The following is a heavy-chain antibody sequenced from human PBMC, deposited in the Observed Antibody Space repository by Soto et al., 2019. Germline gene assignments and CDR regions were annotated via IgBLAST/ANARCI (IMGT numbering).Heavy chain of an antibody. CDR1: GFTFDDYT. CDR2: ISWDGGST. Sequence: EVQLVESGGVVVQPGGSLRLSCAASGFTFDDYTMHWVRQAPGKGLEWVSLISWDGGSTYYADSVKGRFTISRDNSKNSLYLQMNCLRTEDTALYYCAKDPLGYCTNGVCQDWYFDLWGRGTLVTVSS. V-gene: IGHV3-43*01. J-gene: IGHJ2*01. D-gene: IGHD2-8*01. CDR3: AKDPLGYCTNGVCQDWYFDL.